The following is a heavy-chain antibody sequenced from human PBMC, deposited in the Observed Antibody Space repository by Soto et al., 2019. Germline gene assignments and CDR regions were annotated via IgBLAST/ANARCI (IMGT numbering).Heavy chain of an antibody. CDR1: GFTFSSYA. CDR2: ISGSGGST. D-gene: IGHD2-21*01. CDR3: AKVLFGTRALAKGHAFDI. J-gene: IGHJ3*02. Sequence: GGSLRLSCAASGFTFSSYAMSWVRQAPGKGLEWVSAISGSGGSTYYADSVKGRFTISRDNSKNTLYLQMNSLRAEDTAVYYCAKVLFGTRALAKGHAFDIWGQGTMVTVSS. V-gene: IGHV3-23*01.